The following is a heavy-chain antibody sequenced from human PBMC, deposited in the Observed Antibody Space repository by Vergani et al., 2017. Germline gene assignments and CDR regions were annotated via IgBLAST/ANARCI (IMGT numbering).Heavy chain of an antibody. J-gene: IGHJ4*02. Sequence: QVQLQESGPGLVKPSGTLSLTCAVSGGSISGSNWWSWVRQPPGKGLEWSGEIYHSGSTNYNPSLKSRVTISVDKSKNQFSLKLSSVTAADTAVYYCARYCSGGSCYSGSDYWGQGTLVTVSS. D-gene: IGHD2-15*01. V-gene: IGHV4-4*02. CDR2: IYHSGST. CDR1: GGSISGSNW. CDR3: ARYCSGGSCYSGSDY.